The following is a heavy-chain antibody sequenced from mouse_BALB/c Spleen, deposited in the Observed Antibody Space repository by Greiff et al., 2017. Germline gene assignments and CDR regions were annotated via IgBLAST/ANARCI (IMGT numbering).Heavy chain of an antibody. CDR2: ISSGSSTI. V-gene: IGHV5-17*02. CDR1: GFTFSSFG. Sequence: EVKVVESGGGLVQPGGSRKLSCAASGFTFSSFGMHWVRQAPEKGLEWVAYISSGSSTIYYADTVKGRFTISRDNPKNTLFLQMTSLRSEDTAMYYCARGGVYGYEKYFDVWGAGTTVTVSS. D-gene: IGHD2-2*01. J-gene: IGHJ1*01. CDR3: ARGGVYGYEKYFDV.